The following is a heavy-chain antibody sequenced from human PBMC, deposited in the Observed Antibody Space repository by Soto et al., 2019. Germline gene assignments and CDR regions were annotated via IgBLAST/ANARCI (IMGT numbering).Heavy chain of an antibody. CDR2: INGFSGDT. CDR3: ARNMITATSFDF. J-gene: IGHJ4*02. CDR1: GYTFNNYI. V-gene: IGHV1-18*01. Sequence: QVQLVQSGAEVKKPGASVKVSCKASGYTFNNYIITWVRQAPGHGLEWRGWINGFSGDTKYAQKLQGRVTMTADTSTSAAYMELRRPISDDTGVYYCARNMITATSFDFWGQGTLVTVSS. D-gene: IGHD3-16*01.